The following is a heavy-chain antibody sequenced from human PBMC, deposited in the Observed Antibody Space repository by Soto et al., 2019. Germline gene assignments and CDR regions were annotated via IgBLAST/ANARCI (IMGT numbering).Heavy chain of an antibody. V-gene: IGHV3-11*01. J-gene: IGHJ3*01. CDR2: MSGSGSTI. Sequence: LRLSCVVSGFTFSDYHMSWVRQAPGSGPEWITAMSGSGSTIFYAEAVKGRFSISRDNAKNSLYLQMNSLRDEDTALYFCARDPAYCGGDCLGAFDLWGPGTMVTVSS. CDR3: ARDPAYCGGDCLGAFDL. D-gene: IGHD2-21*02. CDR1: GFTFSDYH.